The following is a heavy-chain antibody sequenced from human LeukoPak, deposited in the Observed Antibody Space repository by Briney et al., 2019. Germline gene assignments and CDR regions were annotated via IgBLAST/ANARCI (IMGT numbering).Heavy chain of an antibody. J-gene: IGHJ4*02. V-gene: IGHV4-39*01. CDR1: GGSISSSSYY. Sequence: SETLSLTCTVSGGSISSSSYYWGWIRQPPGKGLEWIGSIYYSGSTYYNPSLKSRVTISVDTSKNQFSLKLSSVTAADTAVYYRARLPPGYISYGSGSYDYWGQGTLVTVSS. CDR2: IYYSGST. CDR3: ARLPPGYISYGSGSYDY. D-gene: IGHD3-10*01.